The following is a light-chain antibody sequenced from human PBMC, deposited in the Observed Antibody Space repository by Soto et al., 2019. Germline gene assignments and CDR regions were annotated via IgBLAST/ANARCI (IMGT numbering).Light chain of an antibody. Sequence: EIVMTQSPATLSVSPGERAPLSCRASQSISDTLAWYQQNPGQAPRLLIHGASTRAPGFPARFSGSGSGTDFTLTISSLQSEDFAVYYCQQRNVWPPVTFGQGTRLDIK. CDR1: QSISDT. V-gene: IGKV3-15*01. J-gene: IGKJ5*01. CDR3: QQRNVWPPVT. CDR2: GAS.